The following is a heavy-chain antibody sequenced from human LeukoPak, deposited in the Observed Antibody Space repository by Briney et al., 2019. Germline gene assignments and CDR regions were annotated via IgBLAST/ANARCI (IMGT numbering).Heavy chain of an antibody. CDR2: IYSGGST. V-gene: IGHV3-53*01. Sequence: PGGSLRLSCAASGFTDYMTWVRQAPGKGLEWVSVIYSGGSTYYAASVKGRFSVSRDNSKNTVYLRMNSLRAEDTAVYYCAGVSFSSGWYRDYWGQGTLVTVSS. CDR1: GFTDY. CDR3: AGVSFSSGWYRDY. D-gene: IGHD6-19*01. J-gene: IGHJ4*02.